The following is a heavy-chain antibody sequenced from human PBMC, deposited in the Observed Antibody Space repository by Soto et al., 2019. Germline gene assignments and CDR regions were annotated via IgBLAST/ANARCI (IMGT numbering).Heavy chain of an antibody. D-gene: IGHD6-13*01. J-gene: IGHJ4*02. CDR1: GFTFSTYG. CDR3: AKSYSTNWYDYFDP. CDR2: ISGGVSGGST. Sequence: AGSLTLSCVVSGFTFSTYGMSWVRQALGKGLQWVSAISGGVSGGSTYYADSVKGRFTNSRDNSKTTLYLQMSSLRAEETALYFCAKSYSTNWYDYFDPWGRGTLVTVSS. V-gene: IGHV3-23*01.